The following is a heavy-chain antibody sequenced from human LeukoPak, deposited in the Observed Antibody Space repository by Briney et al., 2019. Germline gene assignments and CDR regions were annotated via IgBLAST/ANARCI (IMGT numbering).Heavy chain of an antibody. Sequence: PSETLSLTCAVYGGSFSGYYWSWIRQPPGKGLEWIGEINRSGSTNYNPSLKSRVTISVDTSKNQFSLKLSSVTAADTAVYYCARGLRMRGTWSLWFDPWGQGTLVTVSS. CDR1: GGSFSGYY. V-gene: IGHV4-34*01. CDR2: INRSGST. CDR3: ARGLRMRGTWSLWFDP. D-gene: IGHD1-26*01. J-gene: IGHJ5*02.